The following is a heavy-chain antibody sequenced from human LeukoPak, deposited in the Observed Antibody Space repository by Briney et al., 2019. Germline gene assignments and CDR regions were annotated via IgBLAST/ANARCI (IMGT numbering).Heavy chain of an antibody. J-gene: IGHJ4*02. D-gene: IGHD3-22*01. Sequence: SQTLSLTCAISGDSVSSNSAAWNWIRQSPSRGLEWLGRTYYRSKWYNDYAVSVKSRITINPDTSKNQFSLQLNSVTPEDTAVYYCARGQYYYDSSGYYFFDYWGQGTLVTVSS. V-gene: IGHV6-1*01. CDR1: GDSVSSNSAA. CDR3: ARGQYYYDSSGYYFFDY. CDR2: TYYRSKWYN.